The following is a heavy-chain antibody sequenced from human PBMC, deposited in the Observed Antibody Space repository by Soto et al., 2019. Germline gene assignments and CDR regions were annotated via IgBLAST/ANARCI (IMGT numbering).Heavy chain of an antibody. CDR3: TRSFYCSGGSCYGGGFDY. V-gene: IGHV4-61*01. CDR1: GYSVSSSSNY. J-gene: IGHJ4*02. CDR2: IYYSGST. Sequence: QVQLQESGPGLVEPSETLSLTCTVSGYSVSSSSNYWSWIRQPPGKGLEWIAYIYYSGSTNYNPSLRSRVTISIDTSNNQFSLKLNSVTAADTAVYYCTRSFYCSGGSCYGGGFDYWGRGTLVTVSS. D-gene: IGHD2-15*01.